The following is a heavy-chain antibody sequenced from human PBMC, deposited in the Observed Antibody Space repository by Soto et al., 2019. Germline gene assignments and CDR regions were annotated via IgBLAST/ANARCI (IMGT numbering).Heavy chain of an antibody. J-gene: IGHJ6*03. Sequence: SETLSLTCTVSGGSISSGDYYWSWIRQPPGKGLEWIGYIYYSGSTYYNPSLKSRVTISVDTPKNQFSLKLSSVTAADTAVYYCARLYYYYYYYMDVWGKGTTVTVSS. CDR2: IYYSGST. CDR1: GGSISSGDYY. CDR3: ARLYYYYYYYMDV. V-gene: IGHV4-30-4*01.